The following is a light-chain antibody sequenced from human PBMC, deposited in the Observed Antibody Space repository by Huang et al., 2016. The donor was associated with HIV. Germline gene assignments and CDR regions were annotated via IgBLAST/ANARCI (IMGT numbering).Light chain of an antibody. CDR1: HDISTY. V-gene: IGKV1-33*01. CDR3: QQYDNLT. CDR2: DAS. Sequence: DIQMTQSPSSLSASVGDRVTITCQASHDISTYLNWYQQKPGKAPKLLIYDASNLETGVPSRFSGSGSGTDFTFTISSLQPEDIATYYCQQYDNLTFGGGTKVEIK. J-gene: IGKJ4*01.